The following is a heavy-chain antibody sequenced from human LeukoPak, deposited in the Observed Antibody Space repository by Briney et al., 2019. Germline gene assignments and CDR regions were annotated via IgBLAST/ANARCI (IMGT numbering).Heavy chain of an antibody. Sequence: SETLSLTCTVSGGSTSSYYWSWIRQPPGKGLEWIGYIYDSGSTNYNPSLKSRVTISMDTSKNQFSLKLSSVTAADTAVYYCARRSSNWYFDYWGQGTLVTVSS. CDR3: ARRSSNWYFDY. CDR2: IYDSGST. J-gene: IGHJ4*02. V-gene: IGHV4-59*08. D-gene: IGHD4-11*01. CDR1: GGSTSSYY.